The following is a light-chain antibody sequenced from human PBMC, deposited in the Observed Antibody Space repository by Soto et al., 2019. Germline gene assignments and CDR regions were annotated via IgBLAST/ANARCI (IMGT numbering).Light chain of an antibody. CDR1: SSDVGSYNL. CDR3: CSYAGSSTVG. V-gene: IGLV2-23*02. J-gene: IGLJ2*01. CDR2: EVS. Sequence: QSALTQPASVSGYPGQSITISCTGTSSDVGSYNLVSWYQQHPGKAPKLMIYEVSKRPSGVSNRFSGSKSGNTASLTISGLQAEDEADYYCCSYAGSSTVGFGGGTKVTVL.